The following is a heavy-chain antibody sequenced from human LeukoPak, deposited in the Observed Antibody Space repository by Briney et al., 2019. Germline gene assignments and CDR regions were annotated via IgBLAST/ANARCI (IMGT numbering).Heavy chain of an antibody. CDR3: ASSTVTFYYYYMDV. J-gene: IGHJ6*03. V-gene: IGHV3-21*01. D-gene: IGHD4-17*01. CDR1: GFTFSSYS. CDR2: ISSSSSYI. Sequence: GGSLRLSCAASGFTFSSYSMNWVRQAPGKGLEWVSSISSSSSYIYYADSVKGRFTISRDNAKNSLYLQMNSLRAEDTAVYYCASSTVTFYYYYMDVWAKGTTVTVSS.